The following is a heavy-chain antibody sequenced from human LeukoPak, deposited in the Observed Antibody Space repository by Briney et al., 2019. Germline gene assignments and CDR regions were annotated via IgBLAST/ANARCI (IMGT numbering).Heavy chain of an antibody. CDR3: VKDPFYGGNPLYYFHY. CDR1: GFTFSSYA. D-gene: IGHD4-23*01. J-gene: IGHJ4*02. Sequence: GGPLRLSCAAFGFTFSSYAMSWVRQAPGKRPECVSAITGDGGRTYYADAVKGRFTISRDNSKNTLYLQMNGLRADDTAIYYCVKDPFYGGNPLYYFHYWGQGTLVTVSS. V-gene: IGHV3-64D*06. CDR2: ITGDGGRT.